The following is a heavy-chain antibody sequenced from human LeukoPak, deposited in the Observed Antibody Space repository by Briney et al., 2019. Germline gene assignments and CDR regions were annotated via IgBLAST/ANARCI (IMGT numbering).Heavy chain of an antibody. CDR2: ISGSGGST. CDR3: VRYCSGGSCYYYYMDV. D-gene: IGHD2-15*01. CDR1: RFTFSSYG. J-gene: IGHJ6*03. V-gene: IGHV3-23*01. Sequence: PGGSLRLSCAASRFTFSSYGMSWVRQAPGKGLEWVSAISGSGGSTYYADSVKGRLTISRDNSKNTLYLQMNSLRAEDTAVYHCVRYCSGGSCYYYYMDVWGKGTTVTISS.